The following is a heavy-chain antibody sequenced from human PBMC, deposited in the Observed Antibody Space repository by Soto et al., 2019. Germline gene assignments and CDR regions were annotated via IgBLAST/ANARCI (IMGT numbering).Heavy chain of an antibody. CDR2: IIPMLDTP. CDR1: GGTFSSYA. Sequence: QVQLVPSGAEVTKPGSSVKVSCKASGGTFSSYAISWVRQDAGQGLEWMGGIIPMLDTPHYAQKFQGRITLTADVSTSTAYRELRSLRFEDTATYYCATDHADGYNWGMDVWCQGTTVTVS. D-gene: IGHD1-20*01. V-gene: IGHV1-69*01. CDR3: ATDHADGYNWGMDV. J-gene: IGHJ6*01.